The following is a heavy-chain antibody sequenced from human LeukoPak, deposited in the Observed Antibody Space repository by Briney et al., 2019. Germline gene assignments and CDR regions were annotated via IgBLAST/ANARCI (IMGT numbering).Heavy chain of an antibody. D-gene: IGHD4-17*01. CDR3: ARADYGDLYYFDY. Sequence: GGSLRLPCAASGFTVSSNYMSWVRQAPGKGLEWVSYIDSSSITIYYADSMKGRFTISRDNAKNSLYLQMNSLRAEDTAVYYCARADYGDLYYFDYWGQGTQVTVSS. V-gene: IGHV3-48*01. CDR1: GFTVSSNY. CDR2: IDSSSITI. J-gene: IGHJ4*02.